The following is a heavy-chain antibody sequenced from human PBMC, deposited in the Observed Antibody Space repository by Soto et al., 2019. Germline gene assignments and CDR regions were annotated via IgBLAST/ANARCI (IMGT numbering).Heavy chain of an antibody. Sequence: GGSLRLSCVISRLTFSNYALNWVRQAPGKGLEWVSSISGSGDTTYYADSVKGRFTISRDNSKNTVYLQMNSLRLEDTAVYYCARGPSYSDSYFDHWGQGTLVTVS. J-gene: IGHJ4*02. CDR1: RLTFSNYA. V-gene: IGHV3-23*01. CDR3: ARGPSYSDSYFDH. D-gene: IGHD4-17*01. CDR2: ISGSGDTT.